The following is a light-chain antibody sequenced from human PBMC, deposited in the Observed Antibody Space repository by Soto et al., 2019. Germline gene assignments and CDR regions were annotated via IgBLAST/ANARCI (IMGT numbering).Light chain of an antibody. J-gene: IGKJ4*01. CDR2: DAS. CDR3: QQRSNWL. Sequence: PVERATLSCRASQGVSSYLAWYQQKPGQAPRLLIYDASSRATGIPARFSGSGSGTDFTLTSSSLEPEDFAVYYCQQRSNWLFGGGTKVEIK. V-gene: IGKV3-11*01. CDR1: QGVSSY.